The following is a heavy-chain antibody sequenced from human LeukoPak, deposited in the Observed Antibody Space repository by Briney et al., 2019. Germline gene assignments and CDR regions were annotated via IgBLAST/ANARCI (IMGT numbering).Heavy chain of an antibody. CDR3: ARGEYYYDSSGTTAWYY. J-gene: IGHJ4*02. CDR1: GYTFTGYY. CDR2: INPNSGGT. V-gene: IGHV1-2*02. D-gene: IGHD3-22*01. Sequence: ASVKVSCKASGYTFTGYYMHWVRQAPGQGLEWMGWINPNSGGTNYAQKFQGRVTMTRDTSISTAYMELSSLRSEDMAVYYCARGEYYYDSSGTTAWYYWGQGTLVTVSS.